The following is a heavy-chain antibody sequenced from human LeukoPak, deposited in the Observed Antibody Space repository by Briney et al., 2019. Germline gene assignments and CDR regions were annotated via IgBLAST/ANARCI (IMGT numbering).Heavy chain of an antibody. V-gene: IGHV3-7*01. CDR1: GFTFSDYW. Sequence: GSLRLSCAVSGFTFSDYWMTWVRQAPGRGLEWVANIKEDGSDKQYVDSVQGRFTISRDNAENSLYLRMNSLRAEDTAVYYCVRESSVWVGPGIGRPLDVWGKGTAVTVSS. CDR2: IKEDGSDK. CDR3: VRESSVWVGPGIGRPLDV. J-gene: IGHJ6*04. D-gene: IGHD3-16*01.